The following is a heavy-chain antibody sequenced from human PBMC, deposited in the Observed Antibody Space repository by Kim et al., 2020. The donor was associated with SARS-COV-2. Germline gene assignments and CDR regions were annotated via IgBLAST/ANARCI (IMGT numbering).Heavy chain of an antibody. J-gene: IGHJ4*02. Sequence: TIYEKKFQGRVTMTEDTSTDTAYMELSSLRSEDTAVYYCATDPLGRGVDYWGQGTLVTVSS. V-gene: IGHV1-24*01. D-gene: IGHD3-10*01. CDR3: ATDPLGRGVDY. CDR2: T.